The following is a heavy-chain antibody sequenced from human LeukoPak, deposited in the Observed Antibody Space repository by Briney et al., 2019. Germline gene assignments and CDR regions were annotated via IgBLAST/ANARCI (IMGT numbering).Heavy chain of an antibody. V-gene: IGHV3-23*01. J-gene: IGHJ4*02. Sequence: GGSLRLSCAAFGFTFSSYAMSWVRQAQGKGLEWVSTISGSGESTYYVDSVKGRFTISRDNSKNTLYLQMNSLRAEDTAVYYCAKASAWATQYFDYWGQGTLVTVSS. CDR1: GFTFSSYA. CDR2: ISGSGEST. CDR3: AKASAWATQYFDY.